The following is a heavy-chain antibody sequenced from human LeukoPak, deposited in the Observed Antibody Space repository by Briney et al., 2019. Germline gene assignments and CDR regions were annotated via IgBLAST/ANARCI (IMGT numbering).Heavy chain of an antibody. Sequence: SETLSLTCAVYGGSFSGYYWSWIRQPPGKGLEWIGSIYYTGSTFDNPSLKSRVTISMDKSRNQLSLKLNSVTAADTAVYYCASNQWPSWYFDLWGRGTLVTVSA. D-gene: IGHD6-19*01. CDR3: ASNQWPSWYFDL. J-gene: IGHJ2*01. CDR2: IYYTGST. V-gene: IGHV4-34*01. CDR1: GGSFSGYY.